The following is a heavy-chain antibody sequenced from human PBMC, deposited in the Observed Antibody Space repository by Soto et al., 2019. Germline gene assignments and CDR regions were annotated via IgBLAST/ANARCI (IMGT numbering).Heavy chain of an antibody. CDR2: ISTYNGKT. J-gene: IGHJ3*02. CDR3: ARLLTEGATYREDAFDM. CDR1: GYTFTSHG. Sequence: QLQLVQSGGEVKTPGASVKVSCTTSGYTFTSHGISWVRQAPGQGLEWMGSISTYNGKTEYAQKFQGIVTMTADTRTSTVYMEVRSLRSDDTAVYYCARLLTEGATYREDAFDMWGQGTKVTVSS. V-gene: IGHV1-18*01. D-gene: IGHD1-26*01.